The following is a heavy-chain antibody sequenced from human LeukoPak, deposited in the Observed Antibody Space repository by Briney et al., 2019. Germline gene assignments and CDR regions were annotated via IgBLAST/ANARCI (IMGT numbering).Heavy chain of an antibody. CDR2: ISGSGGST. Sequence: GGSLRVSCAASGFTFSSYAMSWVRQAPGEGLEWVSVISGSGGSTYYADSVKGRFTISRDNSKNTLYLQMNCLRAEDTAVYYCAKAPSSYCSGGSCYLDYWGQGALVTVSS. D-gene: IGHD2-15*01. V-gene: IGHV3-23*01. CDR1: GFTFSSYA. CDR3: AKAPSSYCSGGSCYLDY. J-gene: IGHJ4*02.